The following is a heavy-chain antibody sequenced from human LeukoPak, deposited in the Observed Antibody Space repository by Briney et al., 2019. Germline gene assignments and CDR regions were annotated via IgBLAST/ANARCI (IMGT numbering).Heavy chain of an antibody. CDR3: ARGNPTSYGDYLYYFDY. V-gene: IGHV1-46*01. Sequence: GSSVKVSCKTSGGTFSSSAITWVRQAPGQGLEWMGLINPSAGSTSYAQNLQGRVTMTRDTSTTSVYMELSSLRSEDAAVYYCARGNPTSYGDYLYYFDYWGQGTLVTVSS. CDR2: INPSAGST. J-gene: IGHJ4*02. D-gene: IGHD4-17*01. CDR1: GGTFSSSA.